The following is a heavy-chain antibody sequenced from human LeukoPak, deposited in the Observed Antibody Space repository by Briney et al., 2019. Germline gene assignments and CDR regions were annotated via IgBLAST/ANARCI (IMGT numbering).Heavy chain of an antibody. Sequence: TGGSLRLSCAASGFTFSTYAMSWVRQAPGRGLEWVSRISTSGGSTYYADSVKGRFTISRDNSKNTLYLQMNSLRAEGTAVYYCAKRITGYSYGFDYWGQGTLVTVSS. CDR1: GFTFSTYA. CDR2: ISTSGGST. D-gene: IGHD5-18*01. V-gene: IGHV3-23*01. CDR3: AKRITGYSYGFDY. J-gene: IGHJ4*02.